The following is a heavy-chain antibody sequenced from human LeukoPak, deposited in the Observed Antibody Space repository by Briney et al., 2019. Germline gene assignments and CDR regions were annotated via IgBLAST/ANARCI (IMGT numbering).Heavy chain of an antibody. CDR2: ISGSGGST. Sequence: GRSLSLPCAASGFTFSDQGTNCVRHAPTKGREWVSAISGSGGSTYYADSVKGRFTISRDNSKNTLYLQMNSLRAEDTAVYYGAKDPGITMVRGDDYWGQGTLVTVSS. CDR3: AKDPGITMVRGDDY. CDR1: GFTFSDQG. D-gene: IGHD3-10*01. V-gene: IGHV3-23*01. J-gene: IGHJ4*02.